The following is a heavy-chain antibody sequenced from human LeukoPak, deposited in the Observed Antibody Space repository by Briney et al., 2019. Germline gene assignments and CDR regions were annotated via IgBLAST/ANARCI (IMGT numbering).Heavy chain of an antibody. CDR3: ARLLLISSSSFGY. CDR1: GFTFSSYT. CDR2: ISSSSTYI. J-gene: IGHJ4*02. V-gene: IGHV3-21*01. D-gene: IGHD6-13*01. Sequence: GGSLRLSCAASGFTFSSYTMSWVRQAPGKGLEWVSSISSSSTYIYYADSVKGRFTISRDNAKNSLYLQMNSLRAEDTAVYYCARLLLISSSSFGYWGQGTLVTVSS.